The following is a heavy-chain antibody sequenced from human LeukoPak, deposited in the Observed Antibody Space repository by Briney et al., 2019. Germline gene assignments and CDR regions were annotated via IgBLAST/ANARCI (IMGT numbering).Heavy chain of an antibody. V-gene: IGHV5-51*01. Sequence: GESLKISCKGSGYSFTSYWIGWVRQMPGKGLEWMGIIYPGDSDTRYSPSFQGQVTISADKSISTAYLQWSSLKASHTAMYYCARQTGEYYGSGSYYPYGMDVWGQGTTVTVSS. D-gene: IGHD3-10*01. CDR2: IYPGDSDT. J-gene: IGHJ6*02. CDR1: GYSFTSYW. CDR3: ARQTGEYYGSGSYYPYGMDV.